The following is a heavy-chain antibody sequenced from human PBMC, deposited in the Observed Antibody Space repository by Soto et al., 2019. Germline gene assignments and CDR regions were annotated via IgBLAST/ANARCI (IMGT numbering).Heavy chain of an antibody. D-gene: IGHD3-9*01. V-gene: IGHV1-8*01. Sequence: GASVKVSCKASGYTFTSYDINWVRQATGQGLEWMGWMNPNSGNTGYAQKFQGRVTMTRNTSISTAYMELSSLRSEDTAVYYCARGVWDDILTGVLVDPWGQGTLVTVSS. J-gene: IGHJ5*02. CDR1: GYTFTSYD. CDR3: ARGVWDDILTGVLVDP. CDR2: MNPNSGNT.